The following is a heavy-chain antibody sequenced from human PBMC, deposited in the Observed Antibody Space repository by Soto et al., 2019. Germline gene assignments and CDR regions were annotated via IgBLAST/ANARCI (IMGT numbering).Heavy chain of an antibody. CDR2: ISSSGSYI. Sequence: EVQLVESGGGLVKPGGSLRLSCAASGFTFSSYSMNWVRQAPGKGLEWVSSISSSGSYIYYADSVKGRFTISRDNAKNSLYLQMNSLGAEHTAGYYCASLNIVEVPAPSNLLDYWCQGTLVTVSS. V-gene: IGHV3-21*01. D-gene: IGHD2-2*01. J-gene: IGHJ4*02. CDR3: ASLNIVEVPAPSNLLDY. CDR1: GFTFSSYS.